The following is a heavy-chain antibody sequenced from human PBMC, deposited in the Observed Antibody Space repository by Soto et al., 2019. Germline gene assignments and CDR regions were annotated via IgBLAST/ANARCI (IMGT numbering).Heavy chain of an antibody. CDR1: GFTFKSYW. Sequence: GGSLRLSCVVSGFTFKSYWMHWFRQAPGKGLEWVSSIFSDDGTATYADSVKGRSSSSRDIAKNSLSLHMNSLRGEDAAVYYCARVNVVVVAATVEYEYYFAYWGQGTLVTVSS. J-gene: IGHJ4*02. CDR2: IFSDDGTA. CDR3: ARVNVVVVAATVEYEYYFAY. D-gene: IGHD2-15*01. V-gene: IGHV3-74*01.